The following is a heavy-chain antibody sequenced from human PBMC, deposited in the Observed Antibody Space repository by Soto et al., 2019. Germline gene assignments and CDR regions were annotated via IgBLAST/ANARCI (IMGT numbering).Heavy chain of an antibody. J-gene: IGHJ3*02. D-gene: IGHD2-15*01. Sequence: QVQLVQSGADVKKPGASVKVSCKVFGYTFTSYGICWVRQAPGQGREWVGGISPYNGNTKYAEKLQGRVTMTTETSTSTAYMELRSLSSDDAAVEYCARGYCGGDGCYSGGNAFEIWGQVTMGTVSS. CDR3: ARGYCGGDGCYSGGNAFEI. V-gene: IGHV1-18*04. CDR1: GYTFTSYG. CDR2: ISPYNGNT.